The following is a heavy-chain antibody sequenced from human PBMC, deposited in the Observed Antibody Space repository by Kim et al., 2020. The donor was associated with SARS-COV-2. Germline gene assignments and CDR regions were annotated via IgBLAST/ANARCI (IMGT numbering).Heavy chain of an antibody. Sequence: GGSLRLSCVASGFTFSSYEMNWVRQAPGQGLEWVSYISPTSVATDYLDSVRGRFTISRDNAHNSLSLQMTSLRAEDTAIYYCVRELRERGYRSKWFDSWGQGTLVTVSS. CDR1: GFTFSSYE. V-gene: IGHV3-48*03. CDR2: ISPTSVAT. J-gene: IGHJ5*01. CDR3: VRELRERGYRSKWFDS. D-gene: IGHD5-18*01.